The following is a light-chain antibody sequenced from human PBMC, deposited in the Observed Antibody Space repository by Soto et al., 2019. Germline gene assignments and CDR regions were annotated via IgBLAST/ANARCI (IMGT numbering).Light chain of an antibody. V-gene: IGKV3-11*01. CDR2: DAS. Sequence: EIVLTQSPVTLSLSPGERATLSCRASQSVSSYLAWYQQKPGQAPRLLIYDASNRATGIPARFSGSGSGTDFTLTISSLEPEDFAVYYCQQRSNWPWTFGQGNKV. J-gene: IGKJ1*01. CDR1: QSVSSY. CDR3: QQRSNWPWT.